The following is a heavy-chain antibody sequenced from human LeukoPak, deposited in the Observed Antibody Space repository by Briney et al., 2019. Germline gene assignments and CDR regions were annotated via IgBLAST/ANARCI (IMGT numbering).Heavy chain of an antibody. Sequence: GGSLRLSCVASGFTFSDYWMSWVRQAPGKGLEWVANIKQDGSVEYFVNSVQGRFTISRDNARNSLYLQMNSLGAEDTAVYYCARKGLPDYWGQGTLVTVSS. V-gene: IGHV3-7*01. CDR2: IKQDGSVE. CDR3: ARKGLPDY. J-gene: IGHJ4*02. CDR1: GFTFSDYW.